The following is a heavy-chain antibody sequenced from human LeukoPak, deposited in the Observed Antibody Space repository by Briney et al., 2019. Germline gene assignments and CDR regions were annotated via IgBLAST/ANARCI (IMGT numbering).Heavy chain of an antibody. J-gene: IGHJ6*03. CDR3: ARARVGSGSYSSHYYYMDV. Sequence: SQTLSLTCTVSGGSISSGGYYWSWIRQHPGKGLEWIGYIYYSGSTYYNPSLKSRVTISVDTSKNQFSLKLSSVAAADTAVYYCARARVGSGSYSSHYYYMDVWGKGTTVTVSS. CDR2: IYYSGST. D-gene: IGHD1-26*01. V-gene: IGHV4-31*03. CDR1: GGSISSGGYY.